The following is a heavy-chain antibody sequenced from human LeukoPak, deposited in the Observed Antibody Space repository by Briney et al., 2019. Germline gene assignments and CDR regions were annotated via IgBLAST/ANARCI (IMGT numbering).Heavy chain of an antibody. D-gene: IGHD5-12*01. CDR3: ARGAESAYGGYEGSHFDY. CDR1: GYTFTNYY. Sequence: ASVKVSCKASGYTFTNYYMYWVRHAPGQGLEWMGMINPSGGSTSYAQKFQGRVTMTRDTSTSTVYMELSSLRSEDTAVYYCARGAESAYGGYEGSHFDYWGQGTLVTVSS. J-gene: IGHJ4*02. CDR2: INPSGGST. V-gene: IGHV1-46*01.